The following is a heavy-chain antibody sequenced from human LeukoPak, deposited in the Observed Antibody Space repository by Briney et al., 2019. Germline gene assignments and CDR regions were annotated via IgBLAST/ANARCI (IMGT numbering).Heavy chain of an antibody. CDR2: ISSSGSTI. Sequence: GGSLRLSCAASGFTFSSYEMNWVRQAPGKGLEWVSYISSSGSTIYYADSVEGRFTISRDNAKNSLYLQMNSMRAEDTAVYYCARGLADYYDSSGYFFFDYWGQGTLVTVSS. CDR3: ARGLADYYDSSGYFFFDY. V-gene: IGHV3-48*03. CDR1: GFTFSSYE. J-gene: IGHJ4*02. D-gene: IGHD3-22*01.